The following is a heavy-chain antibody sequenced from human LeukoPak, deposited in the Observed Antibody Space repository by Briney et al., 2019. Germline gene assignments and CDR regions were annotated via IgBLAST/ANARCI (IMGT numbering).Heavy chain of an antibody. Sequence: GGSLRLSCAASGFTFSSYEMNWVRQAPGKGLEWVSAISWQGYSTYYADSVKGRFTISRDNSKNSLYLQMNSLRAEDTAVYYCARECSGGSCYYYYMDVWGKGTTVTISS. D-gene: IGHD2-15*01. CDR2: ISWQGYST. J-gene: IGHJ6*03. CDR3: ARECSGGSCYYYYMDV. V-gene: IGHV3-43D*03. CDR1: GFTFSSYE.